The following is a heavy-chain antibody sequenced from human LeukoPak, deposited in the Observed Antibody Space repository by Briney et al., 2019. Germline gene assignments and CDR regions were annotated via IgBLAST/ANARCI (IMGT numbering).Heavy chain of an antibody. Sequence: GGSLRLSCAASGFTFSSYAMSWVRQAPGKGPEWVSAISGSGGSTYYADSVKGRFTISRDNSKNTLYLQMNSLRAEDTAVYYCAKDQVTMVRGVSYYYYYGMDVWGQGTTVTVSS. D-gene: IGHD3-10*01. V-gene: IGHV3-23*01. CDR2: ISGSGGST. CDR1: GFTFSSYA. CDR3: AKDQVTMVRGVSYYYYYGMDV. J-gene: IGHJ6*02.